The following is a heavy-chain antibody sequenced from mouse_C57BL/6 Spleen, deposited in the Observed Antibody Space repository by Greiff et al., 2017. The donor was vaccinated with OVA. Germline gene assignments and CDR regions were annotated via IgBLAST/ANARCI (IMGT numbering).Heavy chain of an antibody. CDR1: GYTFTDYY. Sequence: VQLKQSGPELVKPGASVKISCKASGYTFTDYYMNWVKQSHGKSLEWIGDINPNNGGTSYNQKFKGKATLTVDKSSSTAYMELRSLTSEDSAVYYCARAELGRRYFDYWGQGTTLTVSS. CDR2: INPNNGGT. J-gene: IGHJ2*01. V-gene: IGHV1-26*01. CDR3: ARAELGRRYFDY. D-gene: IGHD4-1*01.